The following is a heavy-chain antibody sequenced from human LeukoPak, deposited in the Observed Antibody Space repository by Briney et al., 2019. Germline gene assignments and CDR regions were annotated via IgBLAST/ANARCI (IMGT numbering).Heavy chain of an antibody. CDR3: IGYDTSVYFSY. D-gene: IGHD3-22*01. V-gene: IGHV3-73*01. CDR2: IRSKANSYAT. CDR1: GFTFSGSA. J-gene: IGHJ4*02. Sequence: GGSLRLSCAASGFTFSGSAMHWVRQASGKGLEWLGRIRSKANSYATAYAASVTGRFTISRDDSKNTAYLQMNSLKTEDTAVYYCIGYDTSVYFSYWGQGTLVTVSS.